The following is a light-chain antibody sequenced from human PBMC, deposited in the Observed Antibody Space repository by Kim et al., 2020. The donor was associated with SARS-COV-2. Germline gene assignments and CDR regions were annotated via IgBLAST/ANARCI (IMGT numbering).Light chain of an antibody. CDR3: KSRASSCNLLV. J-gene: IGLJ2*01. V-gene: IGLV3-19*01. Sequence: ALGQTVRITCHGDSLRNYYASWYQQKPGQAPVLVIYPKNNRPSGIPDRFSGSSSGNTASLTITGAQAEDEADYYCKSRASSCNLLVLGAGTLLTVL. CDR2: PKN. CDR1: SLRNYY.